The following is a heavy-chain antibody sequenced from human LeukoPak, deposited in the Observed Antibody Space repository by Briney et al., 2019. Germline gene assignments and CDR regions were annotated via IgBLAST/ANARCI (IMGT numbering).Heavy chain of an antibody. CDR2: ISAAGGTT. CDR1: GFTFSDYA. V-gene: IGHV3-23*01. CDR3: AKDRDGGSNTRAKDFDY. Sequence: GGSLRLSCAASGFTFSDYAMSWVRQAPGEGLQWVSGISAAGGTTYYADSVEGRFTISRDKSTSTLYLQMNSLRAEDTAVYYCAKDRDGGSNTRAKDFDYWGQGTPVTVSS. J-gene: IGHJ4*02. D-gene: IGHD3-10*01.